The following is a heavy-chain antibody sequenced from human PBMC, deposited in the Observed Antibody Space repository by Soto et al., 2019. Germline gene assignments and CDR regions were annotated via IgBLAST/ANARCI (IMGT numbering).Heavy chain of an antibody. CDR3: ARDYSSNWYSDY. D-gene: IGHD6-13*01. CDR1: GRPIRDYY. J-gene: IGHJ4*02. CDR2: IYTSGST. V-gene: IGHV4-4*07. Sequence: SETLSLTCTVCGRPIRDYYWSWIRQPAGKGLEWIGRIYTSGSTNYNPSLKSRVTMSVDTSKNQFSLKLSSVTAADTAVYYCARDYSSNWYSDYWGQGTLVTVSS.